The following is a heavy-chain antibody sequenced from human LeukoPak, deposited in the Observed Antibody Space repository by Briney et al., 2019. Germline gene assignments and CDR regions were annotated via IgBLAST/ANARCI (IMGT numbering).Heavy chain of an antibody. Sequence: SETLSLTCNVSGYSISSGYYWGWIRQPPGKGLEWIGSIYQSGSTSYNPSLKSRVTISVDTSRNQFSLKLSSVTAADTAVYYCASARGYSSSWYYFDYWGQGTLVTVSS. CDR3: ASARGYSSSWYYFDY. D-gene: IGHD6-13*01. CDR2: IYQSGST. CDR1: GYSISSGYY. J-gene: IGHJ4*02. V-gene: IGHV4-38-2*02.